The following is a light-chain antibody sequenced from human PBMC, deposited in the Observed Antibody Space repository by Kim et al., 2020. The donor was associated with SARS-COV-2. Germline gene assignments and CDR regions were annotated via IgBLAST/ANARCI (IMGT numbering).Light chain of an antibody. V-gene: IGLV3-19*01. J-gene: IGLJ3*02. Sequence: SSELTQDPAVSVALGQTVRITCQGDSLRSYYASWYQQRPGQAPVLVIYGKNNRPSGIPDRFSGSSSGSSASLIITGPQAEDEADYYCHSRDSSGNPLGFG. CDR1: SLRSYY. CDR2: GKN. CDR3: HSRDSSGNPLG.